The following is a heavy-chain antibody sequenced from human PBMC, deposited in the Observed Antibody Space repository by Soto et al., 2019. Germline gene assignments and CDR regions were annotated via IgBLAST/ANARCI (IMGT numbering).Heavy chain of an antibody. J-gene: IGHJ4*02. D-gene: IGHD2-2*01. CDR3: ARRYCSTTNCYAFDS. CDR2: IDHSSSYT. V-gene: IGHV3-21*02. CDR1: GFTFSTYS. Sequence: EVQLVESGGGLVKPGGSLRLSCAASGFTFSTYSMNWVRQAPGRGLEWVSSIDHSSSYTYYADSVKGRFTISRDNAKNSLFLQMNSLRDEDTAVYYCARRYCSTTNCYAFDSWGQGTLVTVSS.